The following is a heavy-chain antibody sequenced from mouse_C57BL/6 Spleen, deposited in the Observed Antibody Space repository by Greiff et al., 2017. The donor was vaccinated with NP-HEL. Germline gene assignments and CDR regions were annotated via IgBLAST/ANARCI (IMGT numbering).Heavy chain of an antibody. D-gene: IGHD1-1*01. CDR1: GFTFSSYA. V-gene: IGHV5-9-1*02. Sequence: EVKLMESGEGLVKPGGSLKLSCAASGFTFSSYAMPWVRQTPEKGLEWVAYISSGGDYIYYADTVKGRFTISRDNARNTLYLQMSSLKSEDTAMYYCTREGYGSSNWYFDVWGTGTTVTVSA. CDR2: ISSGGDYI. CDR3: TREGYGSSNWYFDV. J-gene: IGHJ1*03.